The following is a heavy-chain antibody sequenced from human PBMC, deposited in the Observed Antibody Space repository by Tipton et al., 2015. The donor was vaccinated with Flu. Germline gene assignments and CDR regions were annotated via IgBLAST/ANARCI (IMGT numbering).Heavy chain of an antibody. Sequence: SLRLSCAASGFTFTSYDMHWVRQVTGKGLEWVSAIGSAGDTYYLDSVKGRFTISRENAKNSLYLQMSSLRAGDTAVYYCARGPPPDSNWYNGMDVWGQGTTVTVSS. CDR1: GFTFTSYD. V-gene: IGHV3-13*01. J-gene: IGHJ6*02. CDR3: ARGPPPDSNWYNGMDV. D-gene: IGHD6-13*01. CDR2: IGSAGDT.